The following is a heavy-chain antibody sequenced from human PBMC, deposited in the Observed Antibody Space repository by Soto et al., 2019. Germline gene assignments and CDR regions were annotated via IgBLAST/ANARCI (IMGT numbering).Heavy chain of an antibody. J-gene: IGHJ5*01. V-gene: IGHV4-59*01. CDR3: VRGRTWFDS. CDR2: SSYSGST. CDR1: GGSISNYY. Sequence: PSETLSLTCTVSGGSISNYYCNWIRQPPGKGLEWIGSSSYSGSTNYNPSLKSRVTISVDTSKNQLSLRLSSVTAADTAVYYCVRGRTWFDSWGKGTLVTVSS.